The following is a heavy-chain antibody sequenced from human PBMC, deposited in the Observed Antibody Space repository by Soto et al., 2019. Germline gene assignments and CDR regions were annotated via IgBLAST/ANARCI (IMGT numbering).Heavy chain of an antibody. J-gene: IGHJ4*02. CDR1: GYSFSTYW. D-gene: IGHD6-6*01. Sequence: EVQLVQSGAEIKKPGESLKISCKGSGYSFSTYWIGWVRQMPGKGLEWMGIIYPGDSETRYSPSFQGQVTISADKSISTAYLQWTSLKASDSAMYYCARHPSPSSIASPLGYWGQGTLVTVSS. CDR3: ARHPSPSSIASPLGY. V-gene: IGHV5-51*01. CDR2: IYPGDSET.